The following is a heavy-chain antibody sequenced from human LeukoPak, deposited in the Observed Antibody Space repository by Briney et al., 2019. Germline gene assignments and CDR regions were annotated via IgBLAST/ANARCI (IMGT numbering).Heavy chain of an antibody. CDR2: ISSSSSTI. J-gene: IGHJ4*02. CDR1: GFTFSIYS. D-gene: IGHD3-10*01. Sequence: GGSLRLSCAASGFTFSIYSMNWVRQAPGRGLEWVSYISSSSSTIHYADSVKGRFTISRDNAKNSLYLQMNSLRAEDTAVYYCARLPDYYSRHGAPGWGQGTLVTVSS. V-gene: IGHV3-48*01. CDR3: ARLPDYYSRHGAPG.